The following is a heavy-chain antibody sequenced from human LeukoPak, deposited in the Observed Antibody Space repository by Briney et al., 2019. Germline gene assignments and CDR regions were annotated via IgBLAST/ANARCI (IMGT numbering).Heavy chain of an antibody. CDR1: GFTFSSYG. Sequence: GGSLRLPRAASGFTFSSYGMHWVRQAPGKGLEWVAFIRYDGSNKYYADSVKGRFTISRDNSKNTLYLQMNSLRAEDTAVYYCAKGWFGESPGEYFDYWGQGTLVTVSS. CDR2: IRYDGSNK. V-gene: IGHV3-30*02. J-gene: IGHJ4*02. D-gene: IGHD3-10*01. CDR3: AKGWFGESPGEYFDY.